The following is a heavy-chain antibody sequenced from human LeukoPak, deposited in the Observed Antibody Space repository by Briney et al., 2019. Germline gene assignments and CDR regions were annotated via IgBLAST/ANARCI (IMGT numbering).Heavy chain of an antibody. CDR2: IYHSGST. D-gene: IGHD3-10*01. CDR1: GYSISSGYY. V-gene: IGHV4-38-2*02. CDR3: ARVPYYYGSGSFSY. Sequence: PSETLSLTCTVSGYSISSGYYWGWIRQPPGKGLEWIGSIYHSGSTYYNPSLKSRVTISVDTSKNQFSLKVTSVTAADTAIYYCARVPYYYGSGSFSYWGQGTLVTVSS. J-gene: IGHJ4*02.